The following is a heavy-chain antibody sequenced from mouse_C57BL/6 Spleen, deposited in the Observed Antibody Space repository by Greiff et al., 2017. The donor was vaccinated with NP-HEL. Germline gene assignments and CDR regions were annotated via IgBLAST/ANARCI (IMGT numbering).Heavy chain of an antibody. Sequence: EVQVVESEGGLVQPGSSMKLSCTASGFTFSDYYMAWVRQVPEKGLEWVANINYDGSSTYYLDSLKSRFIISRDNAKNILYLQMSSLKSEDTATYYCAREENNYYGSSYWYFDVWGTGTTVTVAS. D-gene: IGHD1-1*01. CDR1: GFTFSDYY. CDR2: INYDGSST. CDR3: AREENNYYGSSYWYFDV. J-gene: IGHJ1*03. V-gene: IGHV5-16*01.